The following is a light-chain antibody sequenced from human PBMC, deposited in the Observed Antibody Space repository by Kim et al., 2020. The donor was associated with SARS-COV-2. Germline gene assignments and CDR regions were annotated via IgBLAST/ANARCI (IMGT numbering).Light chain of an antibody. Sequence: SVSPWERVTLSCRASQSVYSNLAWYQQKPGQPPRLLIYGASTRATGIPARFSGSGFGTEFTLTVSSLQSEDFAVYYCQQYNKWPPTFGPGTKWISN. J-gene: IGKJ3*01. CDR1: QSVYSN. CDR2: GAS. V-gene: IGKV3-15*01. CDR3: QQYNKWPPT.